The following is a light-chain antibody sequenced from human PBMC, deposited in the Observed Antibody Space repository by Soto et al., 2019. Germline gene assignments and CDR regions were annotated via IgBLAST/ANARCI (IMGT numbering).Light chain of an antibody. Sequence: QSALTQPRSVSGSPGQSVTISCTGTSSDVGGYNYVSWYQQHPGKAPKLMIYDVTKRPSGVPDRFSGSKSANTASLTISGLQAEDEADYYCCSYAGSLWVFGGGTKVTVL. CDR3: CSYAGSLWV. CDR2: DVT. CDR1: SSDVGGYNY. J-gene: IGLJ3*02. V-gene: IGLV2-11*01.